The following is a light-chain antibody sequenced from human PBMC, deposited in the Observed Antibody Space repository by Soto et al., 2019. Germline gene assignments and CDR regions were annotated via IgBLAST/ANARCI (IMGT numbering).Light chain of an antibody. Sequence: QSALTQPPSASGSPGQSVTSSCTGASSDVGGYNSVSWYQQHPGKAPKLIISEVNSGVPDRFSGSKSGNTASLTVSGLQAEDEADYYCSSYAGSGNWVFGGGTKVTVL. V-gene: IGLV2-8*01. CDR1: SSDVGGYNS. CDR2: EV. J-gene: IGLJ3*02. CDR3: SSYAGSGNWV.